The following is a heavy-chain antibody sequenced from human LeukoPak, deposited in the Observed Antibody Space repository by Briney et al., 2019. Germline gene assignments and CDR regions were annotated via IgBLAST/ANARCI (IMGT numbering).Heavy chain of an antibody. CDR3: ARGRGSLTY. D-gene: IGHD3-10*01. Sequence: SETLSLTCTVSGGSIRLDYWSWIRQPPGKGLEWIGYFYDTRSPKYNPSLERRVTISVDMSRNQFSLNLTSVTDADTAVYYCARGRGSLTYWGQGTLATVSS. CDR1: GGSIRLDY. J-gene: IGHJ4*02. V-gene: IGHV4-59*01. CDR2: FYDTRSP.